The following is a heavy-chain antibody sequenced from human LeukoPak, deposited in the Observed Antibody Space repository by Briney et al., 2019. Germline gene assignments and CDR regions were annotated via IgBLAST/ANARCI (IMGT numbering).Heavy chain of an antibody. J-gene: IGHJ4*02. CDR1: GVSFGGYF. Sequence: TSETLSLTCSAYGVSFGGYFWSWIRQPPGKGLEWIGWIYYSGSTTYNPSLKSRVTMSLDTSKTQFSLKLSSVTAADTAVYFCARQIDGYVYFDYWGQGALVTVSS. CDR2: IYYSGST. D-gene: IGHD5-18*01. V-gene: IGHV4-59*08. CDR3: ARQIDGYVYFDY.